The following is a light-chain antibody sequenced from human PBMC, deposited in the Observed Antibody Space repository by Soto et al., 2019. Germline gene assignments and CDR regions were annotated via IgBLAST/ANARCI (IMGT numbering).Light chain of an antibody. CDR1: QTISTW. CDR3: QKYNSAPLIT. CDR2: DGS. Sequence: DIQVTQSPPTLSASLGDRVTITCRASQTISTWMAWYQHKPGKAPKLLVYDGSTLQSGVPSRFSGSGSGTDFTLTISSLQPEDVATYYCQKYNSAPLITFGQGTRLEIK. J-gene: IGKJ5*01. V-gene: IGKV1-27*01.